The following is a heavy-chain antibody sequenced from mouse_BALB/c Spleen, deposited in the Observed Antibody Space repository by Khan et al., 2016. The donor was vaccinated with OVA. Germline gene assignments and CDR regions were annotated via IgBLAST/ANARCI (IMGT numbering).Heavy chain of an antibody. CDR2: INTNVGST. Sequence: EVQLVESGGGLVQPGGSLKLSCAASGFTFSSYGMSWVRQTPDKRLELVATINTNVGSTSYPDGVKGRFTISRDTAKNTLYLQMSSLKSEDTAMYYCARVGIIYYGNYAYYFDYWGQGTTLTVSS. D-gene: IGHD2-1*01. V-gene: IGHV5-6-3*01. CDR3: ARVGIIYYGNYAYYFDY. CDR1: GFTFSSYG. J-gene: IGHJ2*01.